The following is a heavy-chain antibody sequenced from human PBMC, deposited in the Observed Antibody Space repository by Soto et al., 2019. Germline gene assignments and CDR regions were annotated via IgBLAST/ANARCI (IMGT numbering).Heavy chain of an antibody. V-gene: IGHV4-30-2*01. CDR1: GDSISSGGYS. CDR3: ARFYGDYYNWFDP. Sequence: PSETLSLTCAVSGDSISSGGYSWSWIRQPPGKGLEWIGYIYHSGNTYYNPSLKSRVTISIDRSKNQFSLKLSSVAAADTAVYYCARFYGDYYNWFDPWGQGTLVTVS. CDR2: IYHSGNT. J-gene: IGHJ5*02. D-gene: IGHD4-17*01.